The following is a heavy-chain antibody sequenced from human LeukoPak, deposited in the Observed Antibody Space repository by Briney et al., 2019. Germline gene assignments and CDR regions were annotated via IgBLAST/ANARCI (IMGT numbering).Heavy chain of an antibody. D-gene: IGHD3-22*01. J-gene: IGHJ4*02. V-gene: IGHV3-21*01. CDR1: GFTFSSYS. Sequence: GGSLRLSCAASGFTFSSYSMNWVRHAPGKGLEWVSSISSSSSYIYYADSVKGRFTISRDNAKNSLYLQMNSLRAEDTAVYYCARDGDSSGYGRYKYYFDYWGQGTLVTVSS. CDR3: ARDGDSSGYGRYKYYFDY. CDR2: ISSSSSYI.